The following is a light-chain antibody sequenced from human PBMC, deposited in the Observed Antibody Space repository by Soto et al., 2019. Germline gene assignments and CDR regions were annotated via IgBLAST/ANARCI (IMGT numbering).Light chain of an antibody. CDR2: GAS. J-gene: IGKJ2*01. CDR1: QSVSSN. Sequence: EIVMTQSPATLSVSPGERATLFCRASQSVSSNLAWYQQKTGQAPRLLIYGASTRATGIPARFSGSGSGTGFTLTISSLQSEAFAVYYGQQYNNWPQTFGQGTKLEIK. V-gene: IGKV3-15*01. CDR3: QQYNNWPQT.